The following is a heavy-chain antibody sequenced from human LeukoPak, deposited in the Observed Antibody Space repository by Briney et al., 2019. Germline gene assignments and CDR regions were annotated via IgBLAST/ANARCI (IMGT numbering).Heavy chain of an antibody. CDR1: GFTFSTYA. CDR2: ISGTGGST. CDR3: AKAANYDILTGYYLGY. J-gene: IGHJ4*02. Sequence: GGSLRLSCAASGFTFSTYAMTWVRQAPGKGLEWVSLISGTGGSTYYADSAKGRFTISRDNSKNTLYLQMNNLRAEDTAIYYCAKAANYDILTGYYLGYWGQGTLVTVSS. V-gene: IGHV3-23*01. D-gene: IGHD3-9*01.